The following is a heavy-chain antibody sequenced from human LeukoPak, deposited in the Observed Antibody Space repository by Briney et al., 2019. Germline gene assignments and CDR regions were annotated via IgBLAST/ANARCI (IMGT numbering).Heavy chain of an antibody. D-gene: IGHD2-15*01. J-gene: IGHJ4*02. CDR3: ARDSGYCSGGSCYPANFDY. CDR1: GGSFSGYY. V-gene: IGHV4-34*01. CDR2: INHSGST. Sequence: PSETLSLTCAVYGGSFSGYYWSWIRQPPGKGLEWIGEINHSGSTNYNPSLKSRVTMSIDMSKNQFSLKLSSVTAADTAVYYCARDSGYCSGGSCYPANFDYWGQGTLVTVSS.